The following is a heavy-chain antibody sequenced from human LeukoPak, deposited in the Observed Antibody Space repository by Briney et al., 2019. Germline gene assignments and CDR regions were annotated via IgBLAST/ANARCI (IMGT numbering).Heavy chain of an antibody. CDR3: AGRLSSDYYYMDV. J-gene: IGHJ6*03. CDR2: ISSSGSII. V-gene: IGHV3-48*03. Sequence: PGGSLRLSCAASGFTFTRHWMGWVRQAPGKGLEWVSHISSSGSIIFYADSVKGRFTVSRDNAKNSLYLQMNSLRAEDTSVYYCAGRLSSDYYYMDVWGKGTTVTVSS. CDR1: GFTFTRHW.